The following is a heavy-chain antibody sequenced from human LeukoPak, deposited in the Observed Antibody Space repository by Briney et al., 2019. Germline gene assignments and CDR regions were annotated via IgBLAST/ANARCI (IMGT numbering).Heavy chain of an antibody. CDR3: ARVTGYVIEDYFDY. Sequence: SETLSLTCTVSGGSISSSSYYWGWIRQPPGKGLEWIGSIYYSGSTYYNPSLKSRVTISVDTSKNQFSLKLSSVTAADTAVYYCARVTGYVIEDYFDYWGQGTLVTVSS. V-gene: IGHV4-39*01. D-gene: IGHD3-22*01. J-gene: IGHJ4*02. CDR1: GGSISSSSYY. CDR2: IYYSGST.